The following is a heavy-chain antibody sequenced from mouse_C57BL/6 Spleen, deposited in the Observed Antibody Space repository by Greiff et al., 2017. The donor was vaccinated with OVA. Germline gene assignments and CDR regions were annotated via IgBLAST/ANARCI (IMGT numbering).Heavy chain of an antibody. CDR2: IDPETGGT. J-gene: IGHJ2*01. CDR3: TREETWDYDGY. Sequence: LRESGAELVRPGASVTLSCKASGYTFTDYEMHWVKQTPVHGLEWIGAIDPETGGTAYNQKFKGKAILTADKSSSTAYMELRSLTSEDSAVYYCTREETWDYDGYWGQGTTLTVSS. V-gene: IGHV1-15*01. CDR1: GYTFTDYE. D-gene: IGHD2-4*01.